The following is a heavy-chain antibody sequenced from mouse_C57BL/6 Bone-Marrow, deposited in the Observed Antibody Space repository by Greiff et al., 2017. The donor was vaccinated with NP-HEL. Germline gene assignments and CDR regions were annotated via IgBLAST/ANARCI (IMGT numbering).Heavy chain of an antibody. J-gene: IGHJ4*01. Sequence: EVHLVESGGDLVKPGGSLKLSCAASGFTFSSYGMSWVRQTPDKRLEWVATISSGGSYTYYPDSVKGRFTISRDNAKNTLYLQMSSLKSEDTAMYYCARRIYYYGSSYLHYYAMDYWGQGTSVTVSS. D-gene: IGHD1-1*01. V-gene: IGHV5-6*01. CDR1: GFTFSSYG. CDR2: ISSGGSYT. CDR3: ARRIYYYGSSYLHYYAMDY.